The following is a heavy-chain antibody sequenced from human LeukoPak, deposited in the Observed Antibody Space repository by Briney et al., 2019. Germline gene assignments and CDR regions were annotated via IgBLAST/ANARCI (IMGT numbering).Heavy chain of an antibody. CDR1: GGSISSHY. CDR2: IYYSEST. D-gene: IGHD6-6*01. J-gene: IGHJ4*02. CDR3: ARERSGYSSSPVYYFDY. V-gene: IGHV4-59*11. Sequence: KPSETLSLTCTVSGGSISSHYWSWIRQPPGKGLEWIGYIYYSESTNYNPSLKSRVTISVDTSKYQFSLKLSSVTAADTAVYYCARERSGYSSSPVYYFDYWGQGTLVTVSS.